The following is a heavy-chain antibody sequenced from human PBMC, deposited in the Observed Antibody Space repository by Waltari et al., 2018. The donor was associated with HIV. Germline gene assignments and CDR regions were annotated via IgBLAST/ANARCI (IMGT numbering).Heavy chain of an antibody. V-gene: IGHV4-59*01. CDR1: GGSINTYF. D-gene: IGHD3-3*01. J-gene: IGHJ5*02. Sequence: QVQLQESGPGLVKPSETLSLTCTVSGGSINTYFWNWFRQPPGKGLEWIGYIYSTGTTNYTPSLKSRFTMSVDTSKNQFSLKVRSVIAADTAVYYCARGTGVRFCSSWGQGTLVTVSS. CDR3: ARGTGVRFCSS. CDR2: IYSTGTT.